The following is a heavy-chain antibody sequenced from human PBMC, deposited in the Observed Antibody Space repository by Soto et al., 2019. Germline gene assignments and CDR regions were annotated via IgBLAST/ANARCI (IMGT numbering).Heavy chain of an antibody. CDR3: ARALRRYYDFWSGFVPGYDY. CDR1: GGTFSSYA. J-gene: IGHJ4*02. CDR2: IIPIFGTA. V-gene: IGHV1-69*13. D-gene: IGHD3-3*01. Sequence: GASVKVSCKASGGTFSSYAISWVRQAPGQGLEWMGGIIPIFGTANYAQKFQGRVTITADESTSTAYMELSSLRSEDTAVYYCARALRRYYDFWSGFVPGYDYWGQGPLVTVSS.